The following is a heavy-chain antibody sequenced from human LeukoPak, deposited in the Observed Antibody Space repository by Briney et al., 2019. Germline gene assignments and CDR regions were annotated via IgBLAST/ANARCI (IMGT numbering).Heavy chain of an antibody. J-gene: IGHJ5*02. CDR3: ARGLLAAGPSPSWFDP. Sequence: SVKVSCKASGGTFISYAISWVRQAPGQGLEWMGGIIPIFGTANYAQKFQGRVTITADESTSTAYMELSSLRSEDTAVYYCARGLLAAGPSPSWFDPWGQGTLVTVSS. CDR2: IIPIFGTA. D-gene: IGHD6-13*01. CDR1: GGTFISYA. V-gene: IGHV1-69*13.